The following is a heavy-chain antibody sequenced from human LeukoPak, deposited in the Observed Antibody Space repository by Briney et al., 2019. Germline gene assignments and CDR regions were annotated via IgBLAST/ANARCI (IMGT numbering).Heavy chain of an antibody. Sequence: SETLSLTCTVSGGSISSFYWSWIRQPPGKGLEWIGYIYYSGSTKYNPSLKSRVTISVDTSKNQFSLRLSSVTAADTAVYYCARDPGGDWFDPWGQGTLVTVS. CDR3: ARDPGGDWFDP. J-gene: IGHJ5*02. D-gene: IGHD2-8*02. CDR1: GGSISSFY. V-gene: IGHV4-59*01. CDR2: IYYSGST.